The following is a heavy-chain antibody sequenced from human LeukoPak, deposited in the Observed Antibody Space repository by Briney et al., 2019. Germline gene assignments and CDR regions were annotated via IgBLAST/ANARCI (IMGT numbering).Heavy chain of an antibody. CDR3: ARDRRTGRLGELSLDPCFDY. D-gene: IGHD3-16*02. Sequence: GGSLRLSSAASGFTVSSNYISWVRQAPGKGLEWVSVIYSGGSTYYADSVRGRFTISRDNSKNTLYLQMNSLRGEDTAVYYCARDRRTGRLGELSLDPCFDYWGQGTLVTVSS. J-gene: IGHJ4*02. CDR2: IYSGGST. V-gene: IGHV3-53*01. CDR1: GFTVSSNY.